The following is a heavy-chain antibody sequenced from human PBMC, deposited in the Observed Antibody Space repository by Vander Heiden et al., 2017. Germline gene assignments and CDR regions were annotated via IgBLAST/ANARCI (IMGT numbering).Heavy chain of an antibody. V-gene: IGHV3-11*01. CDR3: VRDGAFSGSNLGVGNYNGMDV. CDR2: ISDSGSTI. Sequence: QVQLVESGGGLVKPGGSLRLACVASGFTFTDFYMSWIRQAPGKGLEGVSYISDSGSTIYYADSVKGRFTISRDNAKKSLYLQMDSLGAEDTAVYYCVRDGAFSGSNLGVGNYNGMDVWGQGTTVTVS. D-gene: IGHD1-26*01. J-gene: IGHJ6*02. CDR1: GFTFTDFY.